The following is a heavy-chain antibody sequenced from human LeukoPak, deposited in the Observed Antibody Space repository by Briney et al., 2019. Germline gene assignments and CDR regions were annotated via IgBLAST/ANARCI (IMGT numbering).Heavy chain of an antibody. D-gene: IGHD3-10*01. J-gene: IGHJ5*02. CDR3: ARDWPYGSGSYNWFDP. CDR1: GFTFSSYG. V-gene: IGHV3-30*03. CDR2: ISYDGSNK. Sequence: GGSLRLSCAASGFTFSSYGMHWVRQAPGKGLEWLAVISYDGSNKYYADSVKGRFTISRDNSKNTLYLQMNSLRAEDTAVYYCARDWPYGSGSYNWFDPWGQGTLVTVSS.